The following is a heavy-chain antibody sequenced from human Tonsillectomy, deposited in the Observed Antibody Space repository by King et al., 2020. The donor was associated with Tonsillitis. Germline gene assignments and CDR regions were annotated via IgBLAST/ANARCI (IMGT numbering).Heavy chain of an antibody. CDR1: GFSLSTSGVG. CDR3: VHKIRDSSGYLF. V-gene: IGHV2-5*02. Sequence: TLQESGPTLVKPPQTLTLTCTFSGFSLSTSGVGVAWIRQPPGKALEWLALIYGDDDKRYSPSLKTRLTIMKATSKDHVVLTMTNMGPVDTATYYCVHKIRDSSGYLFWGQGMLVTVSS. CDR2: IYGDDDK. J-gene: IGHJ4*02. D-gene: IGHD3-22*01.